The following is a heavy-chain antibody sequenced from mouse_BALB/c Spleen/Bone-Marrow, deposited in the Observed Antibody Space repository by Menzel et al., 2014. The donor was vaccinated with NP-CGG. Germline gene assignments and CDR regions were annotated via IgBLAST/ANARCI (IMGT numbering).Heavy chain of an antibody. CDR3: ARGGYGNYYFDY. CDR1: GYTFNSSW. CDR2: IHPNSGNT. J-gene: IGHJ2*01. Sequence: VQLQESGSVLVRPGASVKLSCKASGYTFNSSWMHWAKQRPGQGLEWIGEIHPNSGNTNYNEKFKGKATLTVDTSSSTAYVDLSSLTSEDSAVYYCARGGYGNYYFDYWGQGTTLTVSS. V-gene: IGHV1S130*01. D-gene: IGHD2-1*01.